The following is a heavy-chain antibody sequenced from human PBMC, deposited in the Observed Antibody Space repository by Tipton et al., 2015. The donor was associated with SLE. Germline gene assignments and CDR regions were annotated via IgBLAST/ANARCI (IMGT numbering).Heavy chain of an antibody. D-gene: IGHD6-13*01. V-gene: IGHV4-39*07. CDR2: MFYSGNT. CDR1: GGSISSNRYH. Sequence: TLSLTCTVSGGSISSNRYHWGWIRQPPGKGLDWIGSMFYSGNTYRNPSLKSRVTVSVDMSKNQFSLRLSSVTAADTAVYYCARDPAATLFFQHWGQGTLVTVPS. CDR3: ARDPAATLFFQH. J-gene: IGHJ1*01.